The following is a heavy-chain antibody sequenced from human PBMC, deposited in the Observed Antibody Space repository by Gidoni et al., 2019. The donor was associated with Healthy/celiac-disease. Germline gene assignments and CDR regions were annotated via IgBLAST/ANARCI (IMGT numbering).Heavy chain of an antibody. CDR2: IDPSDSYT. Sequence: EVQLVQSGAEVKKPGESLRISCKGSGYSFTSYWISWVRQMPGKGLEWMGRIDPSDSYTNYSPSFQGHVTISADKSISTAYLQWSSLKASDTAMYYCARPGEYSSSSGGMDVWGQGTTVTVSS. V-gene: IGHV5-10-1*03. J-gene: IGHJ6*02. CDR3: ARPGEYSSSSGGMDV. CDR1: GYSFTSYW. D-gene: IGHD6-13*01.